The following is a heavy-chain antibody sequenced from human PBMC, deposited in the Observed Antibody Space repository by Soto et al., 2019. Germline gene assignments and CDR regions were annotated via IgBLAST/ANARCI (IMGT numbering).Heavy chain of an antibody. Sequence: PSETLSLTCSVYGVSFSGYYWSWIRQSPGKGLEWIGEINHSGSTKYNPSLESRVIISVDTSKSQFSLRLSSVTAADTAVYYCARDLGNYYYAMDGWGKGTTVTVSS. CDR1: GVSFSGYY. CDR3: ARDLGNYYYAMDG. J-gene: IGHJ6*04. V-gene: IGHV4-34*01. CDR2: INHSGST.